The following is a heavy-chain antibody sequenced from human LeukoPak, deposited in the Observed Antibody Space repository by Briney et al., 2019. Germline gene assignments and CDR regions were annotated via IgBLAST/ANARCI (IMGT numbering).Heavy chain of an antibody. CDR2: IYYSGST. V-gene: IGHV4-59*08. CDR1: GGTISSYY. CDR3: ARHSGRDPQLVPFDY. J-gene: IGHJ4*02. D-gene: IGHD6-13*01. Sequence: PSETLSLTCTVSGGTISSYYWSWIRQPPGKGLEWIGYIYYSGSTNYNPSLKSRVTISVDTSKNQFSLKLSSVTAADTAVYYCARHSGRDPQLVPFDYWGQGTLVTVSS.